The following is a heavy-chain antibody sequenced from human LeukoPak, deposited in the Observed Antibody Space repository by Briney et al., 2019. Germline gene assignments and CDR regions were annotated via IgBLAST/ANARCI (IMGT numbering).Heavy chain of an antibody. CDR3: ARDRGWLQNRKDGDDY. D-gene: IGHD5-24*01. CDR2: ISSSSSYI. CDR1: GFTFSSYS. Sequence: PGGSLRLSCAASGFTFSSYSMNWVRQAPGKRLEWVSSISSSSSYIYYADSVKGRFTISRDNAKNSLYLQMNSLRAEDTAVYYCARDRGWLQNRKDGDDYWGQGTLVTVSS. V-gene: IGHV3-21*01. J-gene: IGHJ4*02.